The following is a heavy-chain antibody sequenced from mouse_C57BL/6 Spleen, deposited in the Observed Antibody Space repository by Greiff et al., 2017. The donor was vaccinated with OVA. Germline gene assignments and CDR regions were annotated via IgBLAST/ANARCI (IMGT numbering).Heavy chain of an antibody. CDR1: GYTFTGYW. D-gene: IGHD1-1*01. J-gene: IGHJ4*01. Sequence: QVQLKQSGAELMKPGASVKLSCKATGYTFTGYWIEWVKQRPGHGLEWIGELLPGSGSTTYNEKFKGKATFTADTSSNTAYMQLSSLTTEDSAIYYCARRGYGSSPYYAMDYWGQGTSVTVSS. V-gene: IGHV1-9*01. CDR3: ARRGYGSSPYYAMDY. CDR2: LLPGSGST.